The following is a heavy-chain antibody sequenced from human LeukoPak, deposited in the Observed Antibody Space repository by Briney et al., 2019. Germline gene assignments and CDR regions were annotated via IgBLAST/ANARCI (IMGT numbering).Heavy chain of an antibody. V-gene: IGHV5-51*01. CDR1: GYNFATSW. J-gene: IGHJ5*02. CDR2: VYPGDSDT. D-gene: IGHD5-24*01. Sequence: GESLKISCKGSGYNFATSWIAWVRQMPGKGLERMGIVYPGDSDTRYSPSFQGQVTLSADKSISTAYLQGSSLKASDTAMYYCARVDGARHDPWGQGTLVTVSS. CDR3: ARVDGARHDP.